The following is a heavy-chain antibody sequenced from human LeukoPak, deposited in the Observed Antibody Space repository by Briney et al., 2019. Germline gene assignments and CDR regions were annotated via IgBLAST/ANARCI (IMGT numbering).Heavy chain of an antibody. CDR1: GFTVSSNY. CDR3: ARDSRGAAAVYYYYGMDV. Sequence: GGSLRLSCAASGFTVSSNYMSWVRQAPGKGLEWVSVIYSGGSTYYADSVKGRFTISRDNSENTLYLQMNSLRAEDTAVYYCARDSRGAAAVYYYYGMDVWGQGTTVTVSS. D-gene: IGHD6-13*01. CDR2: IYSGGST. V-gene: IGHV3-66*01. J-gene: IGHJ6*02.